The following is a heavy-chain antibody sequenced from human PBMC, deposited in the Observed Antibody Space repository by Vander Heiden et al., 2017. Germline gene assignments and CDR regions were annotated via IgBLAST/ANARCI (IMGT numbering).Heavy chain of an antibody. D-gene: IGHD3-9*01. CDR3: ARVAYYDILTGPRAIFDY. J-gene: IGHJ4*02. CDR2: IYYSGST. Sequence: QVQLQESGPGLVKPSETLSVPCTVSGGSVSSGSYYWSWIRQPQGKGLEWIGYIYYSGSTNYNPSLKSRVTISVDTSKNQFSLKLSSVTAADTAVYYCARVAYYDILTGPRAIFDYWGQGTLVTVSS. V-gene: IGHV4-61*01. CDR1: GGSVSSGSYY.